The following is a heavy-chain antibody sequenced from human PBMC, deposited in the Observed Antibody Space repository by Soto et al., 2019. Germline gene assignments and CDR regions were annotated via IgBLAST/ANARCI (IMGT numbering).Heavy chain of an antibody. V-gene: IGHV4-34*01. Sequence: SETLSLTCAVYGGSFSGYYWSWIRQPPGKGLEWIGEINHSGSTNYNPSLKSRVTISVDTSKNQFSLKLSSVTAADTAVYYCARGRDYDFWSGYYPHWYFDLWGRGTLVTVSS. CDR1: GGSFSGYY. J-gene: IGHJ2*01. CDR3: ARGRDYDFWSGYYPHWYFDL. D-gene: IGHD3-3*01. CDR2: INHSGST.